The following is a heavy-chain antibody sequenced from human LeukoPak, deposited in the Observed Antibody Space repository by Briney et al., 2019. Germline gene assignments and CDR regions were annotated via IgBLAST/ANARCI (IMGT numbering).Heavy chain of an antibody. Sequence: GGSLRLSCAASGFTVSSNYMSWVRQAPGKGLEWVSVIYSGGSTYYADSVKGRFTISRDNSKNTLYLQMNSLRAEDTAVYYCAREGYRSSTSCYLDAFDIWGQGTMVTVSS. CDR3: AREGYRSSTSCYLDAFDI. D-gene: IGHD2-2*01. J-gene: IGHJ3*02. V-gene: IGHV3-66*01. CDR2: IYSGGST. CDR1: GFTVSSNY.